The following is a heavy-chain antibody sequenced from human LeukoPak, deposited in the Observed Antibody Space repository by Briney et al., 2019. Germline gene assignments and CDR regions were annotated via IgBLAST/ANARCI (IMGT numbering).Heavy chain of an antibody. D-gene: IGHD2-2*01. CDR1: GYSFTSYW. V-gene: IGHV5-51*01. J-gene: IGHJ5*02. Sequence: GESLKISCKGSGYSFTSYWIGWVRQMPGKGLEWMGIIYPGDSDTRYSPSFQGQVTISADKSISTAYLQWSSLKASDTAMYYCARLRVVPAAQVPNWFDPWGQGTLVTVSS. CDR3: ARLRVVPAAQVPNWFDP. CDR2: IYPGDSDT.